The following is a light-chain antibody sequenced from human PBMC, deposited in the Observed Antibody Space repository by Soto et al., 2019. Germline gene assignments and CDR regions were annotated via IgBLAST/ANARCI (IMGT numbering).Light chain of an antibody. Sequence: DIQMTQSPSSLSASVGDRVTITCRTSQSVSGYLAWYQQKPGKAPKLLIYAASTLQSGVPSRFSGSGSGTDFTLTISCLQSEDFATYYCQQYYSYTITFGQGTRLEIK. CDR1: QSVSGY. CDR2: AAS. V-gene: IGKV1-9*01. J-gene: IGKJ5*01. CDR3: QQYYSYTIT.